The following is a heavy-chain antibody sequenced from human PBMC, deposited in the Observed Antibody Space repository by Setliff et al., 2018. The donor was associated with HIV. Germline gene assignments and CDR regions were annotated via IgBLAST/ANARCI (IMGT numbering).Heavy chain of an antibody. CDR3: ARAGYYYDSSGYYWFDP. Sequence: ASVKVSCKASGYTFTSYAMNWVRQAPGQGLEWMGWINTNTGNPTYAQGFTGRFVFSLDTSVSTAYLQISSLKAEDTAVYYCARAGYYYDSSGYYWFDPWGQGTLVTVPQ. CDR2: INTNTGNP. D-gene: IGHD3-22*01. CDR1: GYTFTSYA. V-gene: IGHV7-4-1*02. J-gene: IGHJ5*02.